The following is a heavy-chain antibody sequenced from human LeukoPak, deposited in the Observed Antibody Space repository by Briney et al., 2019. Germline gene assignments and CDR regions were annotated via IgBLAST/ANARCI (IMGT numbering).Heavy chain of an antibody. J-gene: IGHJ4*02. CDR3: VRDHPMYGDYGGPPSPNLDY. D-gene: IGHD4-17*01. CDR2: ISGYSNDT. Sequence: ASVKVSCKTSGYTFTYYGISWVRQAPGQGLEWVGWISGYSNDTKYAQKFQGRVTMTAGTFTNTAYMELRSLTSDDTAVYYCVRDHPMYGDYGGPPSPNLDYWGQGTLVAVSS. V-gene: IGHV1-18*01. CDR1: GYTFTYYG.